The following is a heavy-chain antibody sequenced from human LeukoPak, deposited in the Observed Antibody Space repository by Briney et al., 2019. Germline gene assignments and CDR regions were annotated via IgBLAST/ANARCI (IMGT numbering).Heavy chain of an antibody. V-gene: IGHV3-23*01. J-gene: IGHJ4*02. D-gene: IGHD6-13*01. CDR3: AIRYGDSTGWFFDF. Sequence: GGSLKLSCAGSRYSFDSYAMNWVRQAPGKGLEWVSSINGGGDITYYADSVKGRFTVSRDNANKSLFLQMNSLRAEDTAVFYCAIRYGDSTGWFFDFWGQGSLVTVSS. CDR2: INGGGDIT. CDR1: RYSFDSYA.